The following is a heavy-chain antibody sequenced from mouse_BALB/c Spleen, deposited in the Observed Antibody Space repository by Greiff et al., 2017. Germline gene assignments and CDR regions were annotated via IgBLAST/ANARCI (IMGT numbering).Heavy chain of an antibody. V-gene: IGHV3-6*02. Sequence: EVKLQESGPGLVKPSQSLSLTCSVTGYSITSGYYWNWIRQFPGNKLEWMGYISYDGSNNYNPSLKNRISITRDTSKNQFFLKLNSVTTEDTATYYCAAMITAYYWGQGTTLTVSS. D-gene: IGHD2-4*01. CDR1: GYSITSGYY. CDR2: ISYDGSN. CDR3: AAMITAYY. J-gene: IGHJ2*01.